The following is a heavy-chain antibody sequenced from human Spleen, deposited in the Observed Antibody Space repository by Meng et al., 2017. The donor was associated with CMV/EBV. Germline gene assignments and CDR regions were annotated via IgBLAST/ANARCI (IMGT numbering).Heavy chain of an antibody. CDR3: ARVGNGDYSYYYYGMDV. V-gene: IGHV3-21*01. J-gene: IGHJ6*02. D-gene: IGHD4-17*01. Sequence: GESLKISCAASGFIFSSYWMHWVRRAPGKGLEWVSSISSSGGAIQYSDSVKGRFTISRDNSKNTLYLQMNSLRAEDTAVYYCARVGNGDYSYYYYGMDVWGQGTTVTVSS. CDR2: ISSSGGAI. CDR1: GFIFSSYW.